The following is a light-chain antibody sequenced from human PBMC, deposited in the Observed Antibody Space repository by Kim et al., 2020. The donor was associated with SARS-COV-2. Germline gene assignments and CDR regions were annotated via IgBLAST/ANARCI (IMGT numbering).Light chain of an antibody. CDR2: GAY. CDR1: ESVRSN. Sequence: GDRATLSCRASESVRSNLAWYQQKPGQAPRLLIDGAYTRAAGIPARFSGSGSGTEFTLTISSLQSEDSAVYYCQQYHNWPPWTFGQGTKVDIK. V-gene: IGKV3-15*01. CDR3: QQYHNWPPWT. J-gene: IGKJ1*01.